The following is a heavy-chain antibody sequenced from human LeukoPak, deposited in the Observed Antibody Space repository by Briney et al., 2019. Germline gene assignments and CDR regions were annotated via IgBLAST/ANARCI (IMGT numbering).Heavy chain of an antibody. J-gene: IGHJ4*02. CDR1: GYTFIAYY. D-gene: IGHD2-2*01. V-gene: IGHV1-2*02. CDR2: INPNSGRT. Sequence: ASLKVSGKASGYTFIAYYMHWVRQAPGQGLEWMGWINPNSGRTNYAQKFQGRVTMTRDTSISTVYMELSRLRSDDTAVYYCARDSCSSTSCLSIDDYWGQGTLVTVSS. CDR3: ARDSCSSTSCLSIDDY.